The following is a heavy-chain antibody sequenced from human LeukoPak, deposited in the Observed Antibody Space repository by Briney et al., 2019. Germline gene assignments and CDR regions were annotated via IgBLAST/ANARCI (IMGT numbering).Heavy chain of an antibody. J-gene: IGHJ6*03. Sequence: PGGSLRLSCAASGFTVSSNYMSWVRQAPGKGLEWVSVIYSGGSTYYADSVKGRFTISRDNSKNTLYLQMNSLRAEDTAVYYCAKAPTYYYGSGPYYMDVWGKGTTVTVSS. D-gene: IGHD3-10*01. CDR1: GFTVSSNY. CDR2: IYSGGST. V-gene: IGHV3-66*01. CDR3: AKAPTYYYGSGPYYMDV.